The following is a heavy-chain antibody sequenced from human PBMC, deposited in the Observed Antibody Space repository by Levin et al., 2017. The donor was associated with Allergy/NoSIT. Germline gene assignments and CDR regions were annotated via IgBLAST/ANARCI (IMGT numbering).Heavy chain of an antibody. CDR1: GGSINNYY. CDR3: ARDRRGSGSYWGGSYQYNALDV. D-gene: IGHD3-10*01. J-gene: IGHJ6*02. CDR2: ISYTGKT. V-gene: IGHV4-59*01. Sequence: PSETLSLTCNVSGGSINNYYWNWIRQSPGKGLEWIGYISYTGKTDHNPSLKSRVTISVDTSKNQFSLKLTSVTAADTAVYYCARDRRGSGSYWGGSYQYNALDVWGQGTTVTVSS.